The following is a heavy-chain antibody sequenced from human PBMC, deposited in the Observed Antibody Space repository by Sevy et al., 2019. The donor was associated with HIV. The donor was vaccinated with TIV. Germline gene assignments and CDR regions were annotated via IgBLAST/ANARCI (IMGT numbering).Heavy chain of an antibody. D-gene: IGHD6-19*01. J-gene: IGHJ3*02. Sequence: GGSLRLSCAASGFTFSSYAMHWVRQAPGKGLEWGAVISYDGSNKYYADSVKGRFTISRDNSKNTLYLQMNSLRAEDTAVYYCAREEQWLNAFDIWGQGTMVTVSS. CDR3: AREEQWLNAFDI. CDR2: ISYDGSNK. V-gene: IGHV3-30-3*01. CDR1: GFTFSSYA.